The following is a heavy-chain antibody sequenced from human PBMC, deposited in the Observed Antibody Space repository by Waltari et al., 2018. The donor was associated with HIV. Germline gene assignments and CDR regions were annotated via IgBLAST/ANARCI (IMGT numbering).Heavy chain of an antibody. Sequence: EVQLVETGGGLIQPGGSLRLSCAASGFTVSSNYMSWVRQAPGKGLEWVSVIDGGGSTYYADSVKGRFTISRDNSKNTLYLQMNSLRAEDTAVYYCARVRIAARRYYYYMDVWGKGTTVTVSS. CDR3: ARVRIAARRYYYYMDV. D-gene: IGHD6-6*01. V-gene: IGHV3-53*02. CDR1: GFTVSSNY. J-gene: IGHJ6*03. CDR2: IDGGGST.